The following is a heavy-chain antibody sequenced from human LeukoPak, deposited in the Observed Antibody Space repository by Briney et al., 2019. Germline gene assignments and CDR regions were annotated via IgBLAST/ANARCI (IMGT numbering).Heavy chain of an antibody. CDR2: ISPGGTDV. D-gene: IGHD5-18*01. CDR3: ARTARVLDS. J-gene: IGHJ4*02. CDR1: GFIFTDFY. Sequence: GGSLRLSCEASGFIFTDFYMTWIRQAPGKGLECLSYISPGGTDVIYADSVKGRFTISRDNAKNSIFLQMNDLRAEDTAVYYCARTARVLDSWGQGTLVTVSS. V-gene: IGHV3-11*04.